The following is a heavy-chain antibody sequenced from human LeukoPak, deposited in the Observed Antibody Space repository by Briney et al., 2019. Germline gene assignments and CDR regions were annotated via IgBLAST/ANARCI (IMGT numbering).Heavy chain of an antibody. D-gene: IGHD3-10*01. CDR2: TYYSGST. CDR1: GGSISSGDYY. CDR3: ARGTAWVRGVISWFDP. V-gene: IGHV4-30-4*01. Sequence: SETLSLTCTVSGGSISSGDYYWSWIRQPPGKGLEWIGYTYYSGSTYYNPSLKSRVTISVDTSKNQFSLKLSSVTAADTAVYYCARGTAWVRGVISWFDPWGQGTLVTVSS. J-gene: IGHJ5*02.